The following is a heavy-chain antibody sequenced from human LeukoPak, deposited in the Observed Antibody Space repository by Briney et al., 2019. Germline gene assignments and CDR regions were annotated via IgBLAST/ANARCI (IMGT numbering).Heavy chain of an antibody. CDR2: IYYSGST. V-gene: IGHV4-59*01. D-gene: IGHD6-13*01. CDR1: GGSIRSYY. J-gene: IGHJ4*02. Sequence: SETLSLTCTVSGGSIRSYYWTWIRQPPGKGLEWIGYIYYSGSTNYNPSLKSRVTISVDTSKNQFSLKLSSVTVADTAVYYCAREAAGTHDYWGQGTLVTVSS. CDR3: AREAAGTHDY.